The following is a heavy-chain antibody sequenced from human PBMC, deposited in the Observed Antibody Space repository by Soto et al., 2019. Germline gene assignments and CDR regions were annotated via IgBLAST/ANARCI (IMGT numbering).Heavy chain of an antibody. V-gene: IGHV4-31*03. J-gene: IGHJ5*02. Sequence: SETLSLTCTVSGGSISSGGYYWSWIRQHPGKGLEWIGYIYYSGSTYYNPSLKSRVTISVDTSKNQFSLKLSSVTAADTAVYYCARGRIVVVPAAMRNWFDPWGQGTLVTVSS. D-gene: IGHD2-2*01. CDR1: GGSISSGGYY. CDR2: IYYSGST. CDR3: ARGRIVVVPAAMRNWFDP.